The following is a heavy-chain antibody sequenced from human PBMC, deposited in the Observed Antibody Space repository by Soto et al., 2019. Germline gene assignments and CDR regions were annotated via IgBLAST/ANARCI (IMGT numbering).Heavy chain of an antibody. CDR3: AGWAVGIMIFGVPKDY. D-gene: IGHD3-3*01. CDR2: INHSGST. J-gene: IGHJ4*02. V-gene: IGHV4-34*01. Sequence: PSETLSLTCVVHGGSFSGHFWSWIRQPPGKGLEWIGEINHSGSTNYNPSLKSRVTISVDTSKNQFSLKLTSVTAADTAVYYCAGWAVGIMIFGVPKDYWGQGTLVTVSS. CDR1: GGSFSGHF.